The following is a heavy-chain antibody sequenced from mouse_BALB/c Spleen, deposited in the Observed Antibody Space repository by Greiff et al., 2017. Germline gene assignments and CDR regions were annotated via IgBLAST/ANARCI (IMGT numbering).Heavy chain of an antibody. D-gene: IGHD2-4*01. CDR3: ARDQDYDYAWFAY. Sequence: EVQLVESGGGLVKPGGSLKLSCAASGFTFSSYAMSWVRQSPEKRLEWVAEISSGGSYTYYPDTVTGRFTISRDNAKNTLYLEMSSLRSEDTAMYYCARDQDYDYAWFAYWGQGTLVTVSA. CDR1: GFTFSSYA. J-gene: IGHJ3*01. V-gene: IGHV5-9-4*01. CDR2: ISSGGSYT.